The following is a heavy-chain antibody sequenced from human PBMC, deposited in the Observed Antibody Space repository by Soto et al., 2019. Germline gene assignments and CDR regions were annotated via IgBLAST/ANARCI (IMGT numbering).Heavy chain of an antibody. CDR2: INHSGST. V-gene: IGHV4-34*01. CDR3: ARYLPWFDP. Sequence: PGGSLRLSCAASGFTFSSYWMNWVRQAPGKGLEWIGEINHSGSTNYNPSLKSRVTISVDTSKNQFSLKLSSVTAADTAVYYCARYLPWFDPWGQGTLVTVSS. J-gene: IGHJ5*02. CDR1: GFTFSSYW.